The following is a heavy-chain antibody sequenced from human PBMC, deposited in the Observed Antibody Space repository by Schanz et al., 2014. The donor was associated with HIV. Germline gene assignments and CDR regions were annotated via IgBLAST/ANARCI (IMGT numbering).Heavy chain of an antibody. CDR3: VKRGSEASSNTWFADS. V-gene: IGHV3-23*01. D-gene: IGHD3-10*01. J-gene: IGHJ4*02. CDR1: RFTFSSYA. Sequence: EVQLLESGGGLVQPGGSLRLSCAASRFTFSSYAMSWVRQAPGKGLEWVSLISGSGGHTYYAGSVKGRFTISRDNSEDTLYLQMNSLGVDDSAIYYCVKRGSEASSNTWFADSWGQGTLVTVSS. CDR2: ISGSGGHT.